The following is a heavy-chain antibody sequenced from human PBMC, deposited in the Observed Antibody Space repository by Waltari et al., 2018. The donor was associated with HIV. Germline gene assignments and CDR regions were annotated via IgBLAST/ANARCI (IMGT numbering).Heavy chain of an antibody. CDR2: SDSAANI. D-gene: IGHD3-16*01. V-gene: IGHV3-53*02. J-gene: IGHJ4*02. CDR1: GFLVRNNF. Sequence: EVQLVETGGGLIQQGGFLRLSCVASGFLVRNNFMTWVRQAPGTGLECVSVSDSAANIYYPDSVKGRRTISRDKSKNTVYLLMNSLEVEDTAKYYCAKGLRNYAYAYWGRGTLVTFSS. CDR3: AKGLRNYAYAY.